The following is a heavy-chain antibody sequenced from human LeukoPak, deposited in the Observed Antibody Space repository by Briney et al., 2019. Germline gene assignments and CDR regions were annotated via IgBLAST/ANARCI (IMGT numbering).Heavy chain of an antibody. D-gene: IGHD2-21*02. CDR3: ARDYCTRGGDCYKEDLFDP. Sequence: ASVKVSCMASRYTFAIYGISWVRQAPGQGLEWMAWIRPYDGDTNYAQNLEGRVTMTTETSTSTAYMELRSLRADDTAIYYCARDYCTRGGDCYKEDLFDPWGQGTLVTVSS. V-gene: IGHV1-18*01. J-gene: IGHJ5*02. CDR2: IRPYDGDT. CDR1: RYTFAIYG.